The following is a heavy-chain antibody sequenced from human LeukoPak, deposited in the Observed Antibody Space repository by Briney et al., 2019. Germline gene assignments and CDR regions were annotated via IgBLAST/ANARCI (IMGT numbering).Heavy chain of an antibody. V-gene: IGHV1-8*01. Sequence: ASVKVSRKASGYTFINYDIMWVRQATGPGLEWMGWMNSNTGNTGYAQTFQGRVTMTRDTSMSTAYMDLSSLGSEDTALYYCTRGRGGTIDRGYMDYWGQGTLVTVSS. CDR2: MNSNTGNT. CDR3: TRGRGGTIDRGYMDY. D-gene: IGHD1-1*01. J-gene: IGHJ4*02. CDR1: GYTFINYD.